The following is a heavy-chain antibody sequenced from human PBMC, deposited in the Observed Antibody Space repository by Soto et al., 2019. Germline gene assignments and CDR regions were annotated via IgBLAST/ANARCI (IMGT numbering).Heavy chain of an antibody. Sequence: QVQLQESGPGLVKPSGTLSLTCAVSGGSISSSNWWSWVRQPPGKGLNWMGEIYHSGSTNYNPSLKSRVTISVDKSKNQFSLKLSSVTAADTAVYYCARMVRGVANYYYYYGMDVWGQGTTVTVSS. V-gene: IGHV4-4*02. D-gene: IGHD3-10*01. CDR1: GGSISSSNW. J-gene: IGHJ6*02. CDR3: ARMVRGVANYYYYYGMDV. CDR2: IYHSGST.